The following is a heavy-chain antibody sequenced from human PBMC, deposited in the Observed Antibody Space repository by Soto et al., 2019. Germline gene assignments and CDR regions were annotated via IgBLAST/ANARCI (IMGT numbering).Heavy chain of an antibody. J-gene: IGHJ5*02. Sequence: GGSLRLSCAASGFTFSSYAMHWVRQAPGKGLEWVAVISYDGSNKYYADSVKGRFTISRDNSKNTLYLQMNSLRAEDTAVYYCARDPGPTPYYDILTGTHNWFDPWGQGTLVTVSS. D-gene: IGHD3-9*01. CDR3: ARDPGPTPYYDILTGTHNWFDP. CDR1: GFTFSSYA. V-gene: IGHV3-30-3*01. CDR2: ISYDGSNK.